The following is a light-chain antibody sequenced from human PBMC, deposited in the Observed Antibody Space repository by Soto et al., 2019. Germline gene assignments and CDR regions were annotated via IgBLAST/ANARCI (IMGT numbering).Light chain of an antibody. V-gene: IGKV3-11*01. CDR3: QQRRT. CDR2: DAS. CDR1: QTVSSD. Sequence: EIVLTQSPATLSLSPGERATLSCRASQTVSSDLAWYQQKPGQAPRLLVYDASDRATGIPARFSGSGSGTDFTLTISSLEPEDFAVYYCQQRRTFGQGTRLEIK. J-gene: IGKJ5*01.